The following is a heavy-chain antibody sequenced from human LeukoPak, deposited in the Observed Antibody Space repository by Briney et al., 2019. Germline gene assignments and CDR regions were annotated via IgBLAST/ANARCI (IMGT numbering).Heavy chain of an antibody. CDR1: GFTLSSNW. J-gene: IGHJ2*01. CDR2: FYSDGSST. Sequence: GGSLRLSGAGSGFTLSSNWMHWVRQAPGKGLVWVSRFYSDGSSTTYADSVKGRFTVSRDNAKNTLYLQMNSLRAEDTAVYYCARDRVRYFDLWGRGTLVTVSS. V-gene: IGHV3-74*01. CDR3: ARDRVRYFDL.